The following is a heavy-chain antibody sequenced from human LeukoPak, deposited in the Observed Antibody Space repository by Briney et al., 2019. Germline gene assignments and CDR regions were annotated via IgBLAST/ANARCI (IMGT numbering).Heavy chain of an antibody. Sequence: PSETLSPTCAVYGGSFSGYYWSWIRQPPGKGLEWIGEINHSGSTNYNPSLKSRVTISVDTSKNQFSLKLSSVTAADTAVYYCARQRTAYDILTGYLSNFDYWGQGTLVTVSS. J-gene: IGHJ4*02. CDR3: ARQRTAYDILTGYLSNFDY. CDR2: INHSGST. CDR1: GGSFSGYY. D-gene: IGHD3-9*01. V-gene: IGHV4-34*01.